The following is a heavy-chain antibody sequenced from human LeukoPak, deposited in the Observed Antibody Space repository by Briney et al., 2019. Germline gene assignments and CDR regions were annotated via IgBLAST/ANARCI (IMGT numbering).Heavy chain of an antibody. Sequence: GASVKVSCKASGYTFTGYCMHWVRQAPGQGLEWMGRINPNSGGTNYAQKFQGRVTMTRDTSISTAYMELSRLRSDDTAVYYCARGEYYDSSGYTTYYYGMDVWGQGTTVTVSS. CDR2: INPNSGGT. CDR3: ARGEYYDSSGYTTYYYGMDV. D-gene: IGHD3-22*01. V-gene: IGHV1-2*06. J-gene: IGHJ6*02. CDR1: GYTFTGYC.